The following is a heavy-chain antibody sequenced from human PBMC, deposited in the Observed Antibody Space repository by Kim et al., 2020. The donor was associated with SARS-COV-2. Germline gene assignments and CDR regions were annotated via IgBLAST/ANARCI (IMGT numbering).Heavy chain of an antibody. J-gene: IGHJ3*02. V-gene: IGHV4-34*01. CDR2: INHSGST. CDR3: ARDRFLEWLLSRGGAFDI. CDR1: GGSFSGYY. Sequence: SETLSLTCAVYGGSFSGYYWSWIRQPPGKGLEWIGEINHSGSTNYNPSLKSRVTISVDTSKNQFSLKLSSVTAADTAVYYCARDRFLEWLLSRGGAFDIWGQGTMVTVSS. D-gene: IGHD3-3*01.